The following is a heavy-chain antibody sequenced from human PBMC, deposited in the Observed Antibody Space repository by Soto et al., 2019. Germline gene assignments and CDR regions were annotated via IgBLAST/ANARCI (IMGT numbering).Heavy chain of an antibody. J-gene: IGHJ6*02. CDR1: GGTFSSYA. CDR2: IIPIFGTA. V-gene: IGHV1-69*06. CDR3: ASLYCSGGSCYYYGMDV. Sequence: QVQLVQSGAEVKKPGSSVKVSCKASGGTFSSYAISWVRQAPGQGLEWMGGIIPIFGTANYAQKFQGRVTITADKSTSTAYMELSSLRSEDTAVYYCASLYCSGGSCYYYGMDVWGQGTTVTVSS. D-gene: IGHD2-15*01.